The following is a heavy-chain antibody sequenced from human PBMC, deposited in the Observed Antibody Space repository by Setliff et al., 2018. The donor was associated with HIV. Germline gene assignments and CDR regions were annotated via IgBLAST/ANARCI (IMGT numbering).Heavy chain of an antibody. CDR1: GGSFSGYY. D-gene: IGHD1-7*01. CDR2: IYVYNTGNT. V-gene: IGHV4-59*12. J-gene: IGHJ6*03. CDR3: ARDRSNWNYGKNYMDV. Sequence: SETLSLTCSVSGGSFSGYYWSWIRQPPGKGLEWIGYIYVYNTGNTNYDPSLASRVTMSIDTSKMQFSLKLSSVTAADTAVYYCARDRSNWNYGKNYMDVWGKGTTVTVSS.